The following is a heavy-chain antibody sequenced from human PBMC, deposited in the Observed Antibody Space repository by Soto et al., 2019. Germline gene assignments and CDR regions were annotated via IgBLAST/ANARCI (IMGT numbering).Heavy chain of an antibody. Sequence: TLSLTCTVSGASISSGGYYWSWIRQHPGKGLEWIGYISYGGTTYYNPSLKSRITISVDTSKNQFSLKLSSVTAADTAVYYCARRVTAIRWAFDIWGQGTMVTVSS. CDR2: ISYGGTT. J-gene: IGHJ3*02. V-gene: IGHV4-31*03. CDR1: GASISSGGYY. CDR3: ARRVTAIRWAFDI. D-gene: IGHD2-21*02.